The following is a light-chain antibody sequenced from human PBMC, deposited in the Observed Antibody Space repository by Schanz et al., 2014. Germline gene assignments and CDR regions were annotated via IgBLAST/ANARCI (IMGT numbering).Light chain of an antibody. V-gene: IGKV1-33*01. Sequence: DIQMTQSPSSLSASVGDRVTITCRASQGITNYLAWYQQKPGKAPKLLIYDASNLETGVPSRFSGSGSGTDFTFTISSLQPEDIATYYCQQYDNLSYTFGQGTKLEIK. CDR2: DAS. CDR3: QQYDNLSYT. J-gene: IGKJ2*01. CDR1: QGITNY.